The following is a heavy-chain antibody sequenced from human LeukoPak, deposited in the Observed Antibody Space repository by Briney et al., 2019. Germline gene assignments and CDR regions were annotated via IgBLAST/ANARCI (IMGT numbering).Heavy chain of an antibody. J-gene: IGHJ4*02. CDR2: ISTDNGDT. Sequence: ASVKVSCKSSGYTFTTYGITWVRQAPGQGLEWMGWISTDNGDTNYAQKLQGRVTMTTDTSTSTTYMELRSLRSDDTAVYYCARPDYDSSGYYYYWGQGTLVTVSS. V-gene: IGHV1-18*01. CDR3: ARPDYDSSGYYYY. D-gene: IGHD3-22*01. CDR1: GYTFTTYG.